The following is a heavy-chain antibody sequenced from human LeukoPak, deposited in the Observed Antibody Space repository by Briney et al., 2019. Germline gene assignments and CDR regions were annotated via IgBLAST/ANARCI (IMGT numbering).Heavy chain of an antibody. J-gene: IGHJ1*01. V-gene: IGHV1-46*01. CDR2: INPSGGST. CDR3: ATKYSSGWYSEYFQH. CDR1: GYTFTSYY. Sequence: ASVKVSCKASGYTFTSYYMHWVRQAPGQGLGWMGIINPSGGSTSYAQKFQGRVTMTEDTSTDTAYMELSSLRSEDTAVYYCATKYSSGWYSEYFQHWGQGTLVTVSS. D-gene: IGHD6-19*01.